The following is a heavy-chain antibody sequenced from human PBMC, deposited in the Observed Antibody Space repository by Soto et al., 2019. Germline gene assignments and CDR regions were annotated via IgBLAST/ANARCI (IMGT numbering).Heavy chain of an antibody. CDR3: VRVTGAERH. CDR2: IYNHGQI. V-gene: IGHV3-53*01. Sequence: GGSLRLSCVVSGFIVSRSHMMWVRQAPGKGLEGVSVIYNHGQINYVDPVKGRFTIARDNSRNTIYLQMNSLKVEDTAVYYCVRVTGAERHWGQGARVTVSS. D-gene: IGHD7-27*01. J-gene: IGHJ4*02. CDR1: GFIVSRSH.